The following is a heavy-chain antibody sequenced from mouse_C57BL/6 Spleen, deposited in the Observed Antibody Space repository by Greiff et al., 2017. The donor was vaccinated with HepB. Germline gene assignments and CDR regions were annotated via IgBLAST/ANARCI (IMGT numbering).Heavy chain of an antibody. CDR3: AREGDYGAWFAY. D-gene: IGHD2-4*01. J-gene: IGHJ3*01. V-gene: IGHV1-80*01. Sequence: LQESGAELVKPGASVKISCKASGYAFSSYWMNWVKQRPGKGLEWIGQIYPGDGDTNYNGKFKGKATLTADKSSSTAYMQLSSLTSEDSAVYFCAREGDYGAWFAYWGQGTLVTVSA. CDR1: GYAFSSYW. CDR2: IYPGDGDT.